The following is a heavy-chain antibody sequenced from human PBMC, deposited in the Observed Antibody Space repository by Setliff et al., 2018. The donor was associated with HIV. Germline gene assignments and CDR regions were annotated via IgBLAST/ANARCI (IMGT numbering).Heavy chain of an antibody. CDR1: GGSITSGTYY. Sequence: PSETLSLTCTVSGGSITSGTYYWNWIRQHPGKGLEWIGTIYYHGSTYYNPSLKSRVIISVDTSKNQFSLKLKSVTAADTAVYYCALTGHRLLRGYMDVWGKGTTVTVSS. D-gene: IGHD2-15*01. CDR2: IYYHGST. CDR3: ALTGHRLLRGYMDV. J-gene: IGHJ6*03. V-gene: IGHV4-39*07.